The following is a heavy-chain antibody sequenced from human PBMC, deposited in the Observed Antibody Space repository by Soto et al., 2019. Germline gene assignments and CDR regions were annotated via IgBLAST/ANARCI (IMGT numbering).Heavy chain of an antibody. V-gene: IGHV3-33*01. D-gene: IGHD4-17*01. CDR3: ARCYYGDLSNNYYYYYGMDV. CDR2: IWYDGSNK. J-gene: IGHJ6*02. CDR1: GFTFSSYG. Sequence: QVQLVESGGGVVQPGRSLRLSCAASGFTFSSYGMHWVRQAPGKGLEWVAGIWYDGSNKYYADSVKGRFTISRDNSKNTLYLQMHSLRAEDTAVYYCARCYYGDLSNNYYYYYGMDVWGQGTTVTVSS.